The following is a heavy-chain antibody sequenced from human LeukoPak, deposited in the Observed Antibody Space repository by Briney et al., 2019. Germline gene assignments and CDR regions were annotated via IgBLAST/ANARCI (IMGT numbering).Heavy chain of an antibody. Sequence: SETLSLTCTVSGGSISSDDYYWNCIRQPPGKGLECIGYIYSSGITYYKPSLKSRVIISVETSKHQFSLKLSSATAADTAVYYCARAVAGMSGFDPWGQGTLVTVSS. CDR2: IYSSGIT. CDR1: GGSISSDDYY. J-gene: IGHJ5*02. V-gene: IGHV4-30-4*01. CDR3: ARAVAGMSGFDP. D-gene: IGHD6-13*01.